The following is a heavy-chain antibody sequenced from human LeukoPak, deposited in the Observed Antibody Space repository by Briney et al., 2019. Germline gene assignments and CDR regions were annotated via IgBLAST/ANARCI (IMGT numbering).Heavy chain of an antibody. J-gene: IGHJ4*02. Sequence: GGSLRLSCAASGFTFSSYSMNWVRQAPGKGLEWVSSISSSSSYIYYADSVKGRFTISRDNAKNSLYLQMNSLRAEDTAVYYCAKSIIAGTGIFDYWGQGTLVTVSS. CDR2: ISSSSSYI. V-gene: IGHV3-21*01. CDR1: GFTFSSYS. CDR3: AKSIIAGTGIFDY. D-gene: IGHD3/OR15-3a*01.